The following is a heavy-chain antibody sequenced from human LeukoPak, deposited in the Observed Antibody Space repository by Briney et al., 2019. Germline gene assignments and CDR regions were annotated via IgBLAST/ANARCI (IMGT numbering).Heavy chain of an antibody. CDR1: GGTFSSYA. V-gene: IGHV1-69*01. D-gene: IGHD2-2*01. J-gene: IGHJ4*02. CDR3: ARGRGGYCSSTSCYELDY. Sequence: ASVKVSCKASGGTFSSYAISWVRQAPGQGLEWMGGIIPIFGTANYAQKFQGRVTITADESTSTAYMELSSLRSEDTAVYYCARGRGGYCSSTSCYELDYWGQGTLVTVSS. CDR2: IIPIFGTA.